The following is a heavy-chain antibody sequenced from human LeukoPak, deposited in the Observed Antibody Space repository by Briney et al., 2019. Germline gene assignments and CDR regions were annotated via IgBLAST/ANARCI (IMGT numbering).Heavy chain of an antibody. V-gene: IGHV3-30*02. J-gene: IGHJ4*02. D-gene: IGHD5-12*01. CDR2: IRYDGSKK. Sequence: GGSLRLSCAASGFTFRSYGMHWVRQAPGKGLEWVAFIRYDGSKKYYADSVKGRFTISRDNSKNTLYLQMNSLRAEDTAVYYCATGGGYSGYDLVRWGQGTLVTVSS. CDR3: ATGGGYSGYDLVR. CDR1: GFTFRSYG.